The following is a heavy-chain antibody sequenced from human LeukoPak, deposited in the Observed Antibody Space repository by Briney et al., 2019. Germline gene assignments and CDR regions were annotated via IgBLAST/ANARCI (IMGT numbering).Heavy chain of an antibody. Sequence: LRLSCAASGFTLSSYWMHWVRQAPGKGLEWVSGISWNSGSIGYADSVKGRFTISRDNAKNSLYLQMNSLRAEDTALYYCAKDMGWYYYDSSGSKGFDYWGQGTLVTVSS. CDR1: GFTLSSYW. CDR3: AKDMGWYYYDSSGSKGFDY. J-gene: IGHJ4*02. CDR2: ISWNSGSI. V-gene: IGHV3-9*01. D-gene: IGHD3-22*01.